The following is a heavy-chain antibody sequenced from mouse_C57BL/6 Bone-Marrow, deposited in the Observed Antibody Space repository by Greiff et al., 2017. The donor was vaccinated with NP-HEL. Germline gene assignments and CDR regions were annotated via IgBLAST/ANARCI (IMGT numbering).Heavy chain of an antibody. CDR3: ARRVGPYYLYY. D-gene: IGHD4-1*01. CDR1: GYTFTSYW. Sequence: QVQLQQPGAELVKPGASVKLSCKASGYTFTSYWMHWVKQRPGQGLEWIGMIHPNSGSTNYNEKFKSKATLTDDKSSITAYMQLSSLTSEDAAVYYCARRVGPYYLYYWGQGTTLTVSS. V-gene: IGHV1-64*01. J-gene: IGHJ2*01. CDR2: IHPNSGST.